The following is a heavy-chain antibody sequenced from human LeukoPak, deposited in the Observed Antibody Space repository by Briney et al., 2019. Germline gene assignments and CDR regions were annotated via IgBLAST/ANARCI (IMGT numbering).Heavy chain of an antibody. CDR1: GASFSSYY. CDR3: ARLTQGWVCSSTGCSGDV. D-gene: IGHD2-2*01. CDR2: IYHSGYT. V-gene: IGHV4-30-4*01. Sequence: SETLSLTCAVYGASFSSYYWSWIRQPPGKGLEWIGYIYHSGYTYYNPSLNSRLAISVDTSKNQFSLKLTSVTVADTAVYYCARLTQGWVCSSTGCSGDVWGQGTTVTVSS. J-gene: IGHJ6*02.